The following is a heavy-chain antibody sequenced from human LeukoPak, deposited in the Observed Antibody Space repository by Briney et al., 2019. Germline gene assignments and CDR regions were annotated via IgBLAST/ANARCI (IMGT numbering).Heavy chain of an antibody. Sequence: GGSLRLSCAASGFTFSSYWMSWVHQAPGKGLEWVANINGDESEKYYVDSVKARFTISRDNAKNSLYLQMNSLRVDDTAIYYCSRGEGDDYWGQGTLVTVSS. CDR1: GFTFSSYW. CDR2: INGDESEK. V-gene: IGHV3-7*01. D-gene: IGHD3-10*01. CDR3: SRGEGDDY. J-gene: IGHJ4*02.